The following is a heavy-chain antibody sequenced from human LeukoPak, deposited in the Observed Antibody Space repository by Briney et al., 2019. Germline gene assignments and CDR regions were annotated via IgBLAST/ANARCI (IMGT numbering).Heavy chain of an antibody. CDR1: ESTFIYYD. D-gene: IGHD3-16*02. CDR2: IGSGGYT. CDR3: AQKLPPASFYFDF. J-gene: IGHJ4*02. Sequence: GGSLRLSCVASESTFIYYDMTWVRQAPGKGLEYVSSIGSGGYTFYAGSVKGRFSISRDNSKSALYLQMNSLRAADTAVYFCAQKLPPASFYFDFWGQGSLVTVSS. V-gene: IGHV3-23*01.